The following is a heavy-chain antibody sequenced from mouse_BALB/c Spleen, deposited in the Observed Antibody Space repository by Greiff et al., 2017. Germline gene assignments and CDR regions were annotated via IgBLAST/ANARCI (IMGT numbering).Heavy chain of an antibody. CDR1: GFTFSSYT. CDR2: ISNGGGST. D-gene: IGHD1-1*01. V-gene: IGHV5-12-2*01. Sequence: EVKLMESGGGLVQPGGSLKLSCAASGFTFSSYTMSWVRQTPEKRLEWVAYISNGGGSTYYPDTVKGRFTISRDNAKNTLYLQMSSLKSEDTAMYYCARLYGSSPYYYAMDYWGQGTSVTVSS. CDR3: ARLYGSSPYYYAMDY. J-gene: IGHJ4*01.